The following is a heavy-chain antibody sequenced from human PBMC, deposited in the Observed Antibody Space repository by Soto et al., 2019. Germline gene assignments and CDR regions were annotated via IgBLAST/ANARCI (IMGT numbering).Heavy chain of an antibody. D-gene: IGHD3-9*01. Sequence: LSLTCTVSGGSISTYYWSWIRQPPGKGLEWIGYIYYSGSTNYNPSLKSRVTISLDTSKNQFSLRLSSVTAADTAVYYCARDRLANWFDPWGQGTLVTVSS. V-gene: IGHV4-59*01. CDR3: ARDRLANWFDP. CDR1: GGSISTYY. J-gene: IGHJ5*02. CDR2: IYYSGST.